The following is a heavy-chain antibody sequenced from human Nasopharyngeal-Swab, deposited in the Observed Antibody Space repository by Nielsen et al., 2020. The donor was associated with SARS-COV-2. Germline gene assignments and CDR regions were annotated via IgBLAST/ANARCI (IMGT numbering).Heavy chain of an antibody. D-gene: IGHD3-9*01. CDR3: ARGCVLTGPSCYYYGMDV. CDR2: ISSSSSYI. CDR1: GFTFSSYN. Sequence: GESLKIPCAASGFTFSSYNMNWVRQAPGKGLEWVSSISSSSSYIYYAYSGNSRFTISRNNAKNSLYLQMNSLRAEDTAVYYCARGCVLTGPSCYYYGMDVWGQGTTVTVSS. J-gene: IGHJ6*02. V-gene: IGHV3-21*01.